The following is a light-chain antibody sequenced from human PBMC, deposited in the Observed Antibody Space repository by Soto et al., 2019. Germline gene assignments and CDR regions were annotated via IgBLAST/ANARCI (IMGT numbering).Light chain of an antibody. Sequence: EIVLTQSPCTLSLSPGDRATLSCRASQSVSSSYLAWYQQKPEQATRLLIYGASSMHTGIPYRFSGSGSGTDFTLTISSLEPEDFAVYYCQQDSSLSFTFGAGTKVEIK. CDR1: QSVSSSY. CDR3: QQDSSLSFT. CDR2: GAS. J-gene: IGKJ3*01. V-gene: IGKV3-20*01.